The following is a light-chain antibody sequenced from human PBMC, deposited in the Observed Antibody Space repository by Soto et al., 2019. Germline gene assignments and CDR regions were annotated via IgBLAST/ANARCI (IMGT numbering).Light chain of an antibody. CDR1: QSVDSAF. Sequence: EIVLTQSPGSLSLSLGERATLSCRASQSVDSAFFAWYQQKPGQPPRLLMYGASRRATGIPDRFSGSVSGSDFTLTISRLEPEDFAGYYCQQYASSLTFGQGTKVEI. J-gene: IGKJ1*01. CDR2: GAS. V-gene: IGKV3-20*01. CDR3: QQYASSLT.